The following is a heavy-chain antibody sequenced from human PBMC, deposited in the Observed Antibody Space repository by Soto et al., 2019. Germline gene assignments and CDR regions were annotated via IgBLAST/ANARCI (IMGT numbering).Heavy chain of an antibody. D-gene: IGHD3-9*01. J-gene: IGHJ5*02. Sequence: GASVKVSCKASGYTFTSYGISWVRQAPGQGLEWMGWISAYNGNTNYAQKLQGRVTMTTDTSTSTAYMELRSLRFDDTAVFFCARTGYFGNIRNPLWFGPWGQGTLVTVSS. V-gene: IGHV1-18*01. CDR2: ISAYNGNT. CDR3: ARTGYFGNIRNPLWFGP. CDR1: GYTFTSYG.